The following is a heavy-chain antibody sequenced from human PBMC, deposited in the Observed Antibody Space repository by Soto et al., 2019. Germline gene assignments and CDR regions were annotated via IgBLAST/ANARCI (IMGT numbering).Heavy chain of an antibody. J-gene: IGHJ5*02. CDR3: ARSESIARNWFDP. D-gene: IGHD6-13*01. CDR1: GFSFTNYW. Sequence: LGESLKISCKTSGFSFTNYWISWVRHVPGKGLEWMGNIDPVDSYVNYSPSFQGHVTFSVDTSISTAFLHWSSLQASDSATYFCARSESIARNWFDPWGQGTLVTVSS. CDR2: IDPVDSYV. V-gene: IGHV5-10-1*01.